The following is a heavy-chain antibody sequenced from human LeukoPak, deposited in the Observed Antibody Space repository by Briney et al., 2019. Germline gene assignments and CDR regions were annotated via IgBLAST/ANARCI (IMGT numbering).Heavy chain of an antibody. Sequence: ASVTVSCKASGYTFTSYAMHWVRQAPGQRLEWMGWINAGNGNTKYSQKFQGRVTITRDTSASTAYMELSSLRSEDTAVYYCARDKNYGSGRSNYYYGMDVWGKGTTVTVSS. CDR3: ARDKNYGSGRSNYYYGMDV. J-gene: IGHJ6*04. V-gene: IGHV1-3*01. D-gene: IGHD3-10*01. CDR2: INAGNGNT. CDR1: GYTFTSYA.